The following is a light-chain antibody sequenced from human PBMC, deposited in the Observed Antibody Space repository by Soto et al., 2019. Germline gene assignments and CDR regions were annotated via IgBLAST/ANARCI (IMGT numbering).Light chain of an antibody. V-gene: IGKV1-12*01. Sequence: DIPMTHSPSSVSASVGDRVTITCRASQDISSWLAWYQQKPGKATKLLIYAASSLQSGVPSRFSGSGSGTDFTLTSSSLQPEDFATYYCQQANSFPYTFGQGNKLDIK. CDR1: QDISSW. CDR3: QQANSFPYT. CDR2: AAS. J-gene: IGKJ2*01.